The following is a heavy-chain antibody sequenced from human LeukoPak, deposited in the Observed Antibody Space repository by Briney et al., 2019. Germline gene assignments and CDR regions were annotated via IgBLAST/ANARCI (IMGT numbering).Heavy chain of an antibody. D-gene: IGHD2-15*01. Sequence: AGSLSLTCAASGFTFSSYSMNWVRQAPGKGLEWVSSISSSSSYIYYADSVKGRFTISRDNAKNSLYLQMNSLRAEDTAVYYCARIGYCSCGSCAYWGAGGQG. CDR1: GFTFSSYS. V-gene: IGHV3-21*01. J-gene: IGHJ3*01. CDR2: ISSSSSYI. CDR3: ARIGYCSCGSCAYWGA.